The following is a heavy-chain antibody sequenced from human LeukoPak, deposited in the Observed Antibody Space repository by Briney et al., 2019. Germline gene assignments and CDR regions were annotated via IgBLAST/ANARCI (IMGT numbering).Heavy chain of an antibody. V-gene: IGHV4-39*07. CDR2: IYYSGST. Sequence: SETLSLTCTVSGGSISSSSYYWGWIRQPPGKGLEWIGSIYYSGSTYYNPSLKSRVTISVDTSKNQFSLKLSSVTAADTAVYYCARDLPDSSGYYKYFQHWGQGTLVTVSS. J-gene: IGHJ1*01. CDR1: GGSISSSSYY. D-gene: IGHD3-22*01. CDR3: ARDLPDSSGYYKYFQH.